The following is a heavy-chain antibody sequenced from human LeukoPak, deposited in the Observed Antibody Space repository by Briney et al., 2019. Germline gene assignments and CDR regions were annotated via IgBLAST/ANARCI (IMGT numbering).Heavy chain of an antibody. CDR2: IYYSGST. J-gene: IGHJ4*02. CDR3: ARASKIYDILTGYYYYFDY. Sequence: SETLSLTCAVYGGSFSGYYWSWIRQPPGKGLEWIGYIYYSGSTNYNPSLKSRVTISVDTSKNQFSLKLSSVTAADTAVYYCARASKIYDILTGYYYYFDYWGQGTLVTVSS. D-gene: IGHD3-9*01. CDR1: GGSFSGYY. V-gene: IGHV4-59*01.